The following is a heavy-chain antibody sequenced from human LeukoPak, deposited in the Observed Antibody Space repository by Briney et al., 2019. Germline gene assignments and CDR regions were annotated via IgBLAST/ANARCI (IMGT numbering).Heavy chain of an antibody. J-gene: IGHJ5*02. Sequence: SETLSLTCTVSGASITSGSYYWSWIRQPAGKGLEWIGRVYTSGNTNYNPSFKSRVTISLDTSNNDFSLKLSSVTAADTAVYYCARAAGTLWFDPWGQGTLVTVSS. V-gene: IGHV4-61*02. D-gene: IGHD6-13*01. CDR1: GASITSGSYY. CDR3: ARAAGTLWFDP. CDR2: VYTSGNT.